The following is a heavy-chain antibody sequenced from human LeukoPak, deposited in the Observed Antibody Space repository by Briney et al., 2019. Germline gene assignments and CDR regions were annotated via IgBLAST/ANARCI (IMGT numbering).Heavy chain of an antibody. Sequence: SETLSLTCTVSGGSISSSDFNWGWIRQPPGKGLEWIGVISYSGSTYYNPSLKSRVTISVDTSKSHFSLKLSSVTAADTAVYYCAMGGGGVDYWGQGTLVTVSS. V-gene: IGHV4-39*01. D-gene: IGHD1-26*01. J-gene: IGHJ4*02. CDR1: GGSISSSDFN. CDR3: AMGGGGVDY. CDR2: ISYSGST.